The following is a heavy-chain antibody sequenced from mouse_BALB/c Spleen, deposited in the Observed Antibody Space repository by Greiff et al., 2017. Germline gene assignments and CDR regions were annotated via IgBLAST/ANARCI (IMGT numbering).Heavy chain of an antibody. CDR2: INPGSGGT. V-gene: IGHV1-54*01. D-gene: IGHD2-4*01. Sequence: VQLVESGAELVRPGTSVKVSCKASRYAFTNYLIEWVKQRPGQGLEWIGVINPGSGGTNYNEKFKGKATLTADKSSSTAYMQLSSLTSDDSAVYFCARRDYGYAMDYWGQGTSVTVSS. CDR3: ARRDYGYAMDY. CDR1: RYAFTNYL. J-gene: IGHJ4*01.